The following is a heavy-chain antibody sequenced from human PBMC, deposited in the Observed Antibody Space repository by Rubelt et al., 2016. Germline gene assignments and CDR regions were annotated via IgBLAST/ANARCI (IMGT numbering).Heavy chain of an antibody. CDR1: GYTFTSYG. J-gene: IGHJ4*02. Sequence: QVQLVQSGAEVKKPGASVKVSCKASGYTFTSYGISWVRQAPGQGLEWMGWISAYNGNTNYAQKRQGRVTMTTDTSAGTAYMELRSLRSDDTAVYYCARVEYYYDSSGYSDYWGQGTLVTVSS. V-gene: IGHV1-18*01. D-gene: IGHD3-22*01. CDR2: ISAYNGNT. CDR3: ARVEYYYDSSGYSDY.